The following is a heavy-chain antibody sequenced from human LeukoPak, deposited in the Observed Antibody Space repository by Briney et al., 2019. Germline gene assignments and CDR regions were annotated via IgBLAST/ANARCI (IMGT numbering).Heavy chain of an antibody. CDR1: GFTFSSYA. Sequence: GGSLRLSCAASGFTFSSYAMSWVRQAPGKGLEWVSGISWNSGSVGYADSVKGRFTISRDNAKNSLYLQMNSLRAEDMALYYCAKDRGDQGSDAFDIWGQGTMVTVSS. CDR3: AKDRGDQGSDAFDI. J-gene: IGHJ3*02. D-gene: IGHD2-21*01. V-gene: IGHV3-9*03. CDR2: ISWNSGSV.